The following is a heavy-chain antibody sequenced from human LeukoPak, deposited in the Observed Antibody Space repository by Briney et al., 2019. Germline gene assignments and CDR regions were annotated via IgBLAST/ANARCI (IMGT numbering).Heavy chain of an antibody. CDR2: IYPGDSDT. Sequence: GESLKISCQGSGYSFTSYWIGWVRQMPGKGLEWMGIIYPGDSDTRYSPSFQGQVTIPADRSISTAYLQWSSLQASDTAMYYCVRQGYTSSSRFDFWGQGTLVTVSS. J-gene: IGHJ4*02. CDR1: GYSFTSYW. D-gene: IGHD6-6*01. CDR3: VRQGYTSSSRFDF. V-gene: IGHV5-51*01.